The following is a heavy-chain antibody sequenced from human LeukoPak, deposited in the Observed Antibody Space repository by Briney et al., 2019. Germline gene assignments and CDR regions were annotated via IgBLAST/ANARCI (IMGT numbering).Heavy chain of an antibody. Sequence: SVKVSCKASGVTFSSYAINWVRHAPGQGLEWMGRIIPILGITIHAQKFQGRVTITADTSTRTAYMELSSLRSEDTAVYYCADLGYCSGGSCYPFDYWGQGTQVTVSS. CDR1: GVTFSSYA. CDR3: ADLGYCSGGSCYPFDY. D-gene: IGHD2-15*01. V-gene: IGHV1-69*04. J-gene: IGHJ4*02. CDR2: IIPILGIT.